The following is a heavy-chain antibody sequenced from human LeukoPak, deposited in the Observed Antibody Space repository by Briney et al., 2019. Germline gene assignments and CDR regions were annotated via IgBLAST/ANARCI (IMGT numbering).Heavy chain of an antibody. CDR2: IYYSGST. Sequence: SETLSLTCTVSGGSISSSSYYWGWIRQPPGKGLEWIGSIYYSGSTYYNPSLKSRVTISVDTSKNQFSLKLSSVTAADTAVYYCARDLRGRNDYWGQGTLVTVSS. V-gene: IGHV4-39*07. CDR1: GGSISSSSYY. D-gene: IGHD1-26*01. CDR3: ARDLRGRNDY. J-gene: IGHJ4*02.